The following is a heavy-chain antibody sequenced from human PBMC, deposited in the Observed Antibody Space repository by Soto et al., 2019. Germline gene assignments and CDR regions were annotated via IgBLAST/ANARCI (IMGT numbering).Heavy chain of an antibody. CDR3: ARVRGYFDY. CDR1: GGSISSCDYY. Sequence: QVQLQESGPGLVKPSQTLSLTCTVYGGSISSCDYYCSWIRQHPAKGLEWIGNIYYSGSTYYNPSLKSRVTRSVDTSQNQFSLKLNSVTAADTAGYYCARVRGYFDYWGQGTLVTVSS. J-gene: IGHJ4*02. CDR2: IYYSGST. V-gene: IGHV4-31*03.